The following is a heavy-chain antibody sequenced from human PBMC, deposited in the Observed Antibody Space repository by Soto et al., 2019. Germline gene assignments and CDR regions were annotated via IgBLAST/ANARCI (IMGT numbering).Heavy chain of an antibody. CDR1: GFTFDDYA. CDR3: AKGASTTVLAFNDY. J-gene: IGHJ4*02. CDR2: ISWNSGNL. Sequence: EVQLVESGGGLVQPGRSLRLSCAASGFTFDDYAMHWVRQPPGKGLEWVSRISWNSGNLGYADSVKGRFPISRDNANNSLYLQLISLRGEDTALYYCAKGASTTVLAFNDYWGQGTLVTVSS. D-gene: IGHD4-17*01. V-gene: IGHV3-9*01.